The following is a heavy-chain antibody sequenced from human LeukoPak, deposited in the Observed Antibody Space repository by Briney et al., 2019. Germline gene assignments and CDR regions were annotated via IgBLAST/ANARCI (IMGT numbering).Heavy chain of an antibody. D-gene: IGHD1-26*01. CDR2: IYYSGST. CDR3: ARRHSGSYYGKHWFDP. CDR1: GGSIRSSSIYF. Sequence: SETLSLTCTVSGGSIRSSSIYFWSWIRQPPGKGLEWIATIYYSGSTYYSPSLKSRVTMSVDTSKNQFSLKLTSVTAADTAVYYCARRHSGSYYGKHWFDPWGQGTLVTVSS. J-gene: IGHJ5*02. V-gene: IGHV4-39*01.